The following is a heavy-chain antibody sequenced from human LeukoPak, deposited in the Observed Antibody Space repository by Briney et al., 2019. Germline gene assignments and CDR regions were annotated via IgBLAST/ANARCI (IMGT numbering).Heavy chain of an antibody. CDR2: IYHSGST. Sequence: SETLSLTCPVSGDTVNTRRYYWGWIRQPPGKGLEWIGSIYHSGSTYYEPSLRSRVTISIDTSRNQFSLNLTSVTTADTALYFCARRGIVKGGFDYWGQGTLVTVSS. J-gene: IGHJ4*02. CDR1: GDTVNTRRYY. D-gene: IGHD3-16*02. CDR3: ARRGIVKGGFDY. V-gene: IGHV4-39*01.